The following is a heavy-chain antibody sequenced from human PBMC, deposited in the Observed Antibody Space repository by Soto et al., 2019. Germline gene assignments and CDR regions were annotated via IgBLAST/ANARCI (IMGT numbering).Heavy chain of an antibody. CDR3: ARETLRDAIDI. CDR2: ISSSGSTI. V-gene: IGHV3-11*04. Sequence: GGPLRLSCAASGFTFSDYYMSWIRQAPGKGLEWVSYISSSGSTIYYADSVKGRFTISRDNAKNSLFLEMNSLRVDDTAVYYCARETLRDAIDIWGQGTMVTVSS. J-gene: IGHJ3*02. CDR1: GFTFSDYY.